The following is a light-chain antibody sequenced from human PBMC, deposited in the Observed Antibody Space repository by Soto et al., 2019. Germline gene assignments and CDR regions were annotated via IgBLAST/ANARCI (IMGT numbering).Light chain of an antibody. CDR3: QHCVTSLTT. CDR2: GAS. V-gene: IGKV3-20*01. CDR1: QTVTSNY. Sequence: EIVLTQSPGTLSLSPGERATLSCGASQTVTSNYLAWYQQKPGQAPRLLIFGASIRVTGIPDRFIGSGSGTDFTLTISRLEPEDFAVYYCQHCVTSLTTFGQGTKVDIK. J-gene: IGKJ1*01.